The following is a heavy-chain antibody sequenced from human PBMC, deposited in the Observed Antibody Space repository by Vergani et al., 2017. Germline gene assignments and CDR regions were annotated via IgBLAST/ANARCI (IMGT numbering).Heavy chain of an antibody. CDR3: AREEYQWATWIHLWRERDYYYGMDV. J-gene: IGHJ6*02. V-gene: IGHV1-2*02. D-gene: IGHD5-18*01. CDR2: INPNSGGT. CDR1: GFTFDDYA. Sequence: VQLVESGGGLVQPGRSLRLSCAASGFTFDDYAMHWVRQAPGQGLEWMGWINPNSGGTNYAQKFQGRVTMTRDTSISTAYMELSRLRSDDTAVYYCAREEYQWATWIHLWRERDYYYGMDVWGQGTTVTVSS.